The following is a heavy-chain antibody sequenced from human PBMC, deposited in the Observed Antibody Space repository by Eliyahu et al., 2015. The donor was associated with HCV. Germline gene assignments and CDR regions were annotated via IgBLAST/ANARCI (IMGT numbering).Heavy chain of an antibody. D-gene: IGHD6-19*01. CDR2: PHYSGST. J-gene: IGHJ5*02. CDR3: ASGGGGIAVAGTGGWFDP. Sequence: QVQLQESXPGLVKPSETLSLXCXXXGGSIXXYXWSWIRQPPGKGLEWIGYPHYSGSTNYNPSLKSRVTISIDTSKNQFSLNLTSVTAADTAVYYCASGGGGIAVAGTGGWFDPWGQGTLVTVSS. CDR1: GGSIXXYX. V-gene: IGHV4-59*01.